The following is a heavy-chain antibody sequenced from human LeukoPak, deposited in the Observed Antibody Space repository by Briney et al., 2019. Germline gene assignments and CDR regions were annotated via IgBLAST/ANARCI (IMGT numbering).Heavy chain of an antibody. CDR1: GFTVSSNY. Sequence: GGSLRLSCAASGFTVSSNYMSWVRQAPGKWLEWVSVIYSGGSTYYADSVKGRFTISRDNSKNTLYLQMNSLRAEDTAVYYCARDKGSDSSSWYTLPNYYFDYWGQGTLVTVSS. V-gene: IGHV3-53*01. CDR3: ARDKGSDSSSWYTLPNYYFDY. J-gene: IGHJ4*02. D-gene: IGHD6-13*01. CDR2: IYSGGST.